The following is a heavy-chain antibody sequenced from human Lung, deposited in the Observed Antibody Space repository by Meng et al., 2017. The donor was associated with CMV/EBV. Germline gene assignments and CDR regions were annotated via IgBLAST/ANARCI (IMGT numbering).Heavy chain of an antibody. CDR2: INHIGNT. D-gene: IGHD7-27*01. CDR3: ARRSPNWGLGD. J-gene: IGHJ4*02. CDR1: GGSFSEYD. Sequence: SQTLSLTCAVYGGSFSEYDWSWIRQSPGKGLEWIGEINHIGNTTYNPSFKSRATISIDASKRQSSLKLYSVTAADTAVYYCARRSPNWGLGDWGQGTLVTVSS. V-gene: IGHV4-34*01.